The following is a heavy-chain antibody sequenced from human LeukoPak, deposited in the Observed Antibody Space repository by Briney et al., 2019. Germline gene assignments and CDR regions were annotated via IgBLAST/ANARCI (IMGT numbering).Heavy chain of an antibody. V-gene: IGHV1-18*01. CDR2: ISAYNGNT. Sequence: GASVKVSCKASGYTFTSYGISWVRQAPGQGLEWMGWISAYNGNTNYAQKLQGRVTMTTDTSTSTAYMELRSLRSDDTAVYYCARDSFADYYDSSGYDYFDYWGQGSLVTVSS. CDR3: ARDSFADYYDSSGYDYFDY. J-gene: IGHJ4*02. D-gene: IGHD3-22*01. CDR1: GYTFTSYG.